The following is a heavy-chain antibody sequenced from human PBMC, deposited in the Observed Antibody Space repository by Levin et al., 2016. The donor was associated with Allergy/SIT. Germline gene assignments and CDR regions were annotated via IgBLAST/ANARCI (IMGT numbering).Heavy chain of an antibody. CDR3: ARVYRGSSSGLFAYYYYGMDV. J-gene: IGHJ6*02. Sequence: VRQAPGKGLEWVSGINWNGGSTGYADSVKGRFTISRDNAKNSLYLQMNSLRAEDTALYHCARVYRGSSSGLFAYYYYGMDVWGQGTTVTVSS. CDR2: INWNGGST. V-gene: IGHV3-20*01. D-gene: IGHD6-6*01.